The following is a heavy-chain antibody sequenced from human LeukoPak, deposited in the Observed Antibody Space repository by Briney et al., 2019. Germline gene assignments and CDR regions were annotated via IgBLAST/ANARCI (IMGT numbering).Heavy chain of an antibody. CDR1: GYTFTGYY. V-gene: IGHV1-2*02. CDR3: ARVYSIRSFDY. CDR2: INPNSGDT. Sequence: ASVKVSCKASGYTFTGYYMHWVRQAPGQGPEWMGWINPNSGDTNYAQKFQGRVTMTRDTSINTAYMELTRLTSDDTAVYYCARVYSIRSFDYWGQRTLVTVSS. J-gene: IGHJ4*02. D-gene: IGHD2-15*01.